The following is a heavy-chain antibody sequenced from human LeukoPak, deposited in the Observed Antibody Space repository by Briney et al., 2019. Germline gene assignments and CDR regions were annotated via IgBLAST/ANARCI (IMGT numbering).Heavy chain of an antibody. CDR3: ARVGGSGHFDY. V-gene: IGHV4-34*01. CDR1: GGSFSGYY. J-gene: IGHJ4*02. CDR2: INHSGST. Sequence: SETLPLTCAVYGGSFSGYYWSWIRQPPGKGLEWIGEINHSGSTNYNPSLKSRVTISVDKSENQSSLNLSSVTAADTAVYYCARVGGSGHFDYWGQGTLVTVSS. D-gene: IGHD3-3*01.